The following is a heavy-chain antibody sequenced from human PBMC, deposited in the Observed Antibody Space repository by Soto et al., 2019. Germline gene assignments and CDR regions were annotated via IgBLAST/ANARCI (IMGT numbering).Heavy chain of an antibody. J-gene: IGHJ4*02. V-gene: IGHV3-23*01. D-gene: IGHD6-19*01. CDR3: AKRPGYSSTWHYFDY. CDR2: ISGSGDSL. CDR1: GFPFTTYA. Sequence: GGSLRLSCTASGFPFTTYAMNWVRQAPGKGLEWVSGISGSGDSLYYVHSVKGRFTISRDNSKSTLSLQMNSLRAEDTAVYYCAKRPGYSSTWHYFDYWGQGTLVTVSS.